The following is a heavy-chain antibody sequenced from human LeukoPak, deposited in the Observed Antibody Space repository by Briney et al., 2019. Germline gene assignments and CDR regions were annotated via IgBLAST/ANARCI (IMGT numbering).Heavy chain of an antibody. Sequence: GGSLRLSCAAFGFSFNDAWMDWVRQVPGKGLEWVGRIKSKVYSATADYAAPVMGRFTISRDDSKSTLYLQMNSLKIEDTAVYYCAALGFGDFSASDNWGQGTLVTVSS. D-gene: IGHD3-10*01. J-gene: IGHJ4*02. CDR3: AALGFGDFSASDN. CDR1: GFSFNDAW. CDR2: IKSKVYSATA. V-gene: IGHV3-15*01.